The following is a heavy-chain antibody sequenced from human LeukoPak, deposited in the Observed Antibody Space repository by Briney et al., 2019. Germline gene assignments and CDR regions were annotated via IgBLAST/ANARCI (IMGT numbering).Heavy chain of an antibody. CDR1: GGSFSGYY. D-gene: IGHD2-8*01. CDR2: INHSGSS. J-gene: IGHJ6*03. V-gene: IGHV4-34*01. Sequence: SETLSLTCTVYGGSFSGYYWSWIRQPPGKGLEWIGEINHSGSSNYNPSLKSRVTISVDTSKNQFSLKLSSVTAADTAVYYCVRGGYCTNGVCYMLRYYYYMDVWGKGTTVTVSS. CDR3: VRGGYCTNGVCYMLRYYYYMDV.